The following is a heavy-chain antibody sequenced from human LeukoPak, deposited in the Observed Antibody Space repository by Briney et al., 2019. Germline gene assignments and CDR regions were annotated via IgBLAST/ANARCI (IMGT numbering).Heavy chain of an antibody. D-gene: IGHD2-2*01. V-gene: IGHV3-23*01. CDR3: AKGGGTSCYSYTDV. Sequence: GGSLRLSCAASGFTFSSYAMSWVRQAPGEGLEWVSAISGSGGSTYYADSVKGRFTISRDNSKNTLYLQMNSLRAEDTAVYYCAKGGGTSCYSYTDVWGQGTTVTVSS. J-gene: IGHJ6*02. CDR2: ISGSGGST. CDR1: GFTFSSYA.